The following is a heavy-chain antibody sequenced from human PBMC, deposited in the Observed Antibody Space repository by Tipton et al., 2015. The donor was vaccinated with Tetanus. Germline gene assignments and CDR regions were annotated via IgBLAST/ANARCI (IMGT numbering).Heavy chain of an antibody. V-gene: IGHV4-39*01. J-gene: IGHJ4*02. Sequence: TLSLTCTVSGGSINSGTYSWGWIRQPPGKGLEWIGSVYNSVGTYYNPSLRSRVTISVDTSKNQFSLKLSSVTAADTAVYYCARIYDFWSGYYSDHWGQGTLVTVSS. D-gene: IGHD3-3*01. CDR3: ARIYDFWSGYYSDH. CDR1: GGSINSGTYS. CDR2: VYNSVGT.